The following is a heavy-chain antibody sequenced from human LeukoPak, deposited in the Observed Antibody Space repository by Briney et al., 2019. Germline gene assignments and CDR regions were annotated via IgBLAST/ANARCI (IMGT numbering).Heavy chain of an antibody. CDR3: ARDLYSSSWLDAFDI. CDR1: GFTFSSYW. Sequence: PGGSLRLSCAASGFTFSSYWMSWVRQAPGKGLEWVANIKQDGSEKYYVDSVKGRFTISRGNAKNSLYLQMNSLRAKDTAVYYCARDLYSSSWLDAFDIWGQGTMVTVSS. J-gene: IGHJ3*02. D-gene: IGHD6-13*01. CDR2: IKQDGSEK. V-gene: IGHV3-7*01.